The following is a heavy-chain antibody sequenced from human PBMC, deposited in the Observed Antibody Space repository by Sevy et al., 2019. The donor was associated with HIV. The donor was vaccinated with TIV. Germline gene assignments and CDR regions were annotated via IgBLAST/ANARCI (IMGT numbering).Heavy chain of an antibody. D-gene: IGHD3-3*01. J-gene: IGHJ6*02. CDR2: IKSKTYGGTT. CDR3: SRVQGTISPYNYFGMDV. Sequence: GGSLRLSCTASGFTFDDYAMSWLRQAPGKGLEWVGFIKSKTYGGTTEHAASVKGRFTISRDDSKTIAYLQMHSLKTEDTAVYYCSRVQGTISPYNYFGMDVWGQGTTVTVSS. V-gene: IGHV3-49*03. CDR1: GFTFDDYA.